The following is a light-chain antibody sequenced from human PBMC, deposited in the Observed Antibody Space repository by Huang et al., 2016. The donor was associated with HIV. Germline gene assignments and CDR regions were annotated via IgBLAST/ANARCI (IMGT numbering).Light chain of an antibody. CDR2: DAS. Sequence: DIQMTQSPSSLSASVGDRVTITCHASQDITNYLNWYQHKQGRAPKLLIYDASNLETGGPSRFSGGGSGTDFTVTISSLQPEDIATYYCQHYDEVPLTFGGGTKVDI. CDR3: QHYDEVPLT. J-gene: IGKJ4*01. V-gene: IGKV1-33*01. CDR1: QDITNY.